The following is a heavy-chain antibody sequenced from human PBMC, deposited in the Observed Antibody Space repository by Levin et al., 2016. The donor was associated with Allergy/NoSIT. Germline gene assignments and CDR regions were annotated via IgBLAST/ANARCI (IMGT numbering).Heavy chain of an antibody. CDR3: ASSGSWGYFDY. CDR2: IYHSGST. CDR1: GGSISSGGYS. J-gene: IGHJ4*02. V-gene: IGHV4-30-2*01. Sequence: SETLSLTCAVSGGSISSGGYSWSWIRQPPGKGLEWIGYIYHSGSTYYNPSLKSRVTISVDRSKNQFSLKLSSVTAADTAVYYCASSGSWGYFDYWGQGTLVTVSS. D-gene: IGHD2-15*01.